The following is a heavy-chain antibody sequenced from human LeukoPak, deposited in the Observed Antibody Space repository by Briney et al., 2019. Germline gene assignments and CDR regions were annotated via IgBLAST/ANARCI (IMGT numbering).Heavy chain of an antibody. CDR2: ISSDSKNE. CDR1: GLTFNTYP. V-gene: IGHV3-30*04. J-gene: IGHJ4*02. CDR3: ARGGSGWYFDN. Sequence: GGSLRLSCAASGLTFNTYPIHWVRQTPGKGLEWVTVISSDSKNEYYADSVKGRFTISRDNSKNTLYLQMNSLRPEDTAVYYCARGGSGWYFDNWGQGTLVTVSS. D-gene: IGHD6-19*01.